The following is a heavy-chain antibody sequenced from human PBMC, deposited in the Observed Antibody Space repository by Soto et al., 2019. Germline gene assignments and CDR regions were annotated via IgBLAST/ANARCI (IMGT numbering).Heavy chain of an antibody. CDR2: IYSGGST. J-gene: IGHJ6*03. CDR1: GFTVSSNY. Sequence: GGSLRLSCAASGFTVSSNYMSWVRQAPGKGLEWVSVIYSGGSTYYADSVKGRFTISRDNSKNTLYLQMNSLRAEDTAVYYCARPPRNYYYYYMDVWGKGTTVTVSS. V-gene: IGHV3-66*04. CDR3: ARPPRNYYYYYMDV.